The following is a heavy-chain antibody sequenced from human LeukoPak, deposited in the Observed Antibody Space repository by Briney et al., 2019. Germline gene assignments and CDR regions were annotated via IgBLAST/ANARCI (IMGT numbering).Heavy chain of an antibody. CDR1: GFTFSGYG. CDR3: ARAYGGNSALSDY. J-gene: IGHJ4*02. Sequence: PGRSLRLSCAASGFTFSGYGMHWVRQAPGKGLEWVAVIYYDGSNKYYADSVKGRFTNSRDNSKNTLYLQMNSLRAEDTAVYYCARAYGGNSALSDYWGQGTLVTVSS. CDR2: IYYDGSNK. D-gene: IGHD4-23*01. V-gene: IGHV3-33*01.